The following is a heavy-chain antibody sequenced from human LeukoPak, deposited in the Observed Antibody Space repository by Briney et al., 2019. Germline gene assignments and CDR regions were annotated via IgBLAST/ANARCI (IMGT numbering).Heavy chain of an antibody. CDR2: ITSPVGHI. D-gene: IGHD6-19*01. CDR1: GFTFSSYS. Sequence: GGSLRLSCAASGFTFSSYSMNWVRQAPGKGLEWVSSITSPVGHIYYADSLKGRITISRDNARSSLYLQMNSLRAEDTAVYYCATDGRSSGWYGFDYWGQGTLVTVSS. J-gene: IGHJ4*02. CDR3: ATDGRSSGWYGFDY. V-gene: IGHV3-21*01.